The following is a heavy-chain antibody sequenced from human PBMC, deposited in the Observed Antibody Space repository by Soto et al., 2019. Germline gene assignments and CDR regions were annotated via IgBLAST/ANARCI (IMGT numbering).Heavy chain of an antibody. J-gene: IGHJ4*02. CDR3: ARAAYYYDSSGYYPGDY. V-gene: IGHV1-18*01. Sequence: ASVKVSCKASGYTFTSYGISWVRQAPGQGLEWMGWISAYNGNTNYAQKFQGRVTITRDTSASIAYMEVSSLRSEDTAVYYCARAAYYYDSSGYYPGDYWGQGSLVTVSS. CDR1: GYTFTSYG. CDR2: ISAYNGNT. D-gene: IGHD3-22*01.